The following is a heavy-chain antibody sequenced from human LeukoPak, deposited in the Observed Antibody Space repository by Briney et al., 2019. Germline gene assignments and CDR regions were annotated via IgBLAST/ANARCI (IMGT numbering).Heavy chain of an antibody. CDR2: IIPIFGTA. D-gene: IGHD2-2*01. Sequence: SVKVSCKASGGTFSSYAISWVRQAPGQGLEWMGGIIPIFGTANYAQKFQGRVTITADESTSTAYMELSSLRSEDTAVYYCARPGLYEYQLPSPFDYWGQGTLVTVSS. J-gene: IGHJ4*02. V-gene: IGHV1-69*13. CDR3: ARPGLYEYQLPSPFDY. CDR1: GGTFSSYA.